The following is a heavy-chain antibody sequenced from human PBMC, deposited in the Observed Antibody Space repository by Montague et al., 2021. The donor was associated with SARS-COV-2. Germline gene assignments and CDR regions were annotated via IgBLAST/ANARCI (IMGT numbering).Heavy chain of an antibody. CDR3: ARLLPDGTVVATDIPFDS. J-gene: IGHJ4*02. V-gene: IGHV4-39*01. CDR1: GGSISSSSYY. Sequence: SETLSLTCTVSGGSISSSSYYWGWIRQPPGKGLEWIGNIYYSGGTYYNPSLKSRVTISADTSKNQFSLKLRSVTAADTAVYYCARLLPDGTVVATDIPFDSWGQGTLVTVSS. D-gene: IGHD2-21*02. CDR2: IYYSGGT.